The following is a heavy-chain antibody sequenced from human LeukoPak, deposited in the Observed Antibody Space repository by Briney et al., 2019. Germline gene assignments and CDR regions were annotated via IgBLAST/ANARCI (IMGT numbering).Heavy chain of an antibody. D-gene: IGHD2-21*01. CDR3: ARDRTYCGGDCIAGAFDI. Sequence: HPSEALSLTCTVSGGSISSYYWSWIRQPPGKGLEWIGYIYYSGGTNYNPSLKSRVTISVDTSKNQFSLKLSSVTAADTAVYYCARDRTYCGGDCIAGAFDIWGQGTMVTVSS. V-gene: IGHV4-59*01. CDR1: GGSISSYY. CDR2: IYYSGGT. J-gene: IGHJ3*02.